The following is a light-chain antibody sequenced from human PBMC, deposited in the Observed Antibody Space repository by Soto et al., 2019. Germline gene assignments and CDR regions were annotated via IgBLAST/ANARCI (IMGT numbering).Light chain of an antibody. CDR1: SSDVGGYNY. CDR3: SSYTSRSIDYV. CDR2: EVS. Sequence: QSALTQPASVSGSPGQSITISCTGTSSDVGGYNYVSWYQQHPGKAPKLMIYEVSNRPSGVSNRFSGSKSGNTASLTISGLQAEDDADYYCSSYTSRSIDYVFGTGTKLTV. V-gene: IGLV2-14*01. J-gene: IGLJ1*01.